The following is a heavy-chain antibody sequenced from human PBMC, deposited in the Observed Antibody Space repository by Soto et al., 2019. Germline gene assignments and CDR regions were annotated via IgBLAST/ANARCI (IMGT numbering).Heavy chain of an antibody. D-gene: IGHD1-1*01. CDR1: GYSFTSYW. V-gene: IGHV5-51*01. CDR2: IYPGDSDT. CDR3: GKQPGPAGGKYGMDG. Sequence: GESLKISCKGSGYSFTSYWIGWVRQMPGKGLEWMGIIYPGDSDTRYSPSFQGQVTISADKSISTAYLQWSSLKASDTDMNYCGKQPGPAGGKYGMDGWGQGTTVTVSS. J-gene: IGHJ6*02.